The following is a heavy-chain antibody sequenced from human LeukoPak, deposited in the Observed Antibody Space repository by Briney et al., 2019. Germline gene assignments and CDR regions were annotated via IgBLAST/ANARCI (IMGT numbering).Heavy chain of an antibody. CDR2: IYWDDDK. CDR1: GFSLSTSGVG. J-gene: IGHJ4*02. D-gene: IGHD3-22*01. CDR3: AHSTSDTSGLSRYFDY. V-gene: IGHV2-5*05. Sequence: SGPTLVKPTQTLTLTCTFSGFSLSTSGVGVGWIRQPPGKALEWLALIYWDDDKRYGPSPKSRLTITKDTSKNQVVLTMTNMDPVDTATYYCAHSTSDTSGLSRYFDYWGQGTLVTVSS.